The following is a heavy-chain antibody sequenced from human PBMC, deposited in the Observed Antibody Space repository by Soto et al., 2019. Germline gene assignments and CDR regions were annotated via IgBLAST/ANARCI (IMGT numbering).Heavy chain of an antibody. Sequence: GASVKVSCKASGGTFSSYAISWVRQAPGQGLEWMGGIIPIFGTANYAQKFQGRVTITADESTSTAYMELSSLRPDDTAVYYCASWHEREHAYDVWGRGTTVTVSS. CDR3: ASWHEREHAYDV. J-gene: IGHJ3*01. D-gene: IGHD1-1*01. CDR1: GGTFSSYA. V-gene: IGHV1-69*13. CDR2: IIPIFGTA.